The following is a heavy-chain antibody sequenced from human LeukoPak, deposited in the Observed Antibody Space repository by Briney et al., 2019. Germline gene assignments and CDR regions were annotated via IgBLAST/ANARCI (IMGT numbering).Heavy chain of an antibody. CDR1: GFTVSSNY. J-gene: IGHJ4*02. CDR3: ARGIAVAGTFPFDY. Sequence: GGSLRLSCTASGFTVSSNYMSWVRQAPGKGLEWVSVIYSGGSTYYADSVKDRFTISRDNSKNTLHLQMNSLRAEDTAVYYCARGIAVAGTFPFDYWGQGTLVTVSS. V-gene: IGHV3-53*01. CDR2: IYSGGST. D-gene: IGHD6-19*01.